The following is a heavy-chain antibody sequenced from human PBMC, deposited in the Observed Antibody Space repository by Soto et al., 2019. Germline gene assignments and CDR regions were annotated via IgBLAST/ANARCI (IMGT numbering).Heavy chain of an antibody. CDR2: IKSKTDGGTT. Sequence: GGSLRLSCAASGFTFNNAWMNWVRQAPGKGLEWVGRIKSKTDGGTTDYAAPVKGRFTIARDDAKNTLYRQMNSLKTADTAVYYCTTDDGEMNLYYYDSTTYYYSYWGQGTLVTVSS. CDR3: TTDDGEMNLYYYDSTTYYYSY. D-gene: IGHD3-22*01. CDR1: GFTFNNAW. V-gene: IGHV3-15*07. J-gene: IGHJ1*01.